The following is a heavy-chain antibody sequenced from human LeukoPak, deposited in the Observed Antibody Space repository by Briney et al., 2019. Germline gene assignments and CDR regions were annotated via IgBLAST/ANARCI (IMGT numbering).Heavy chain of an antibody. Sequence: ASVKVSCKASGYTFTGYYMHWVRQAPGQGLEWMGWINPNSGGTNYAQKFQGRVTMTRDTSISTAYMELSRLRSDDTAVYYCARSVVVPAAMLVGNAFAIWGQGTMVTVSS. CDR1: GYTFTGYY. V-gene: IGHV1-2*02. D-gene: IGHD2-2*01. CDR2: INPNSGGT. CDR3: ARSVVVPAAMLVGNAFAI. J-gene: IGHJ3*02.